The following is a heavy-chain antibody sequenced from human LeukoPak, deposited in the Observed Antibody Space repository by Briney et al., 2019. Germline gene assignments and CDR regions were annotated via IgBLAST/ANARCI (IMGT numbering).Heavy chain of an antibody. CDR2: INHSGST. CDR1: GGSFSGYY. CDR3: ARLTTSGWYPPSFAFDY. D-gene: IGHD6-19*01. V-gene: IGHV4-34*01. J-gene: IGHJ4*02. Sequence: SETLSLTCAVYGGSFSGYYWSRIRQPPGKGLEWIGEINHSGSTNYNPSLKSRVTISVDTSKNQFSLKLSSVTAADTAVYYCARLTTSGWYPPSFAFDYWGQGTLVTVSS.